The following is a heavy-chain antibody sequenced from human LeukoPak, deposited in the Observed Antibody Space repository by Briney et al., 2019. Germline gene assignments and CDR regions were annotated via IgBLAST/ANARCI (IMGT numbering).Heavy chain of an antibody. CDR1: GYSFTNYW. Sequence: GESLQISCKGSGYSFTNYWIAWVRQMPGKGLEWMGIIYPGDSDTRYSPSFQGQVTISADKSISTAYLQWSSLKASDTAMYYCARSVDHNYYYYMDVWGKGTMVTISS. J-gene: IGHJ6*03. CDR3: ARSVDHNYYYYMDV. CDR2: IYPGDSDT. V-gene: IGHV5-51*01. D-gene: IGHD4-23*01.